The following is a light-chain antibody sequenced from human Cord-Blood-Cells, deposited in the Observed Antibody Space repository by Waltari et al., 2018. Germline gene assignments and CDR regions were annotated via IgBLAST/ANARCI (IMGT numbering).Light chain of an antibody. Sequence: QSVLTQSPSASGTPGQRVTISCSGSSSNLGSNTVNWYQQLPGTAPKLLIYSNNQRPSGVPDRFSGSKSGTSASLAISGLQSVDEADYYCAAWDDSLNGWVFGGGTKLTVL. CDR1: SSNLGSNT. J-gene: IGLJ3*02. CDR3: AAWDDSLNGWV. V-gene: IGLV1-44*01. CDR2: SNN.